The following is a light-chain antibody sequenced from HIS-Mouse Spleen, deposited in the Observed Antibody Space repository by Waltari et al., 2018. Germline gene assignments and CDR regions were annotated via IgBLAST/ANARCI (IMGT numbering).Light chain of an antibody. J-gene: IGKJ1*01. V-gene: IGKV1-9*01. CDR2: AAS. Sequence: DIQLTQSPSFLSASVGDRVTITCRASQGISSYLAWYQQKPGKAPKIMIYAASTLQSGVPSRFSGSGSGTEFTLTISSLQPEDFATYYCQQLNSYTPTFGQGTKVEIK. CDR1: QGISSY. CDR3: QQLNSYTPT.